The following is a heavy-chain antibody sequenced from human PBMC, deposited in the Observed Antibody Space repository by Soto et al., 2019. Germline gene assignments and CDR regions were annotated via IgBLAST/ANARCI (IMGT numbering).Heavy chain of an antibody. CDR1: GGSVSSGSYY. V-gene: IGHV4-61*01. D-gene: IGHD3-10*01. Sequence: SETLSLTCTVSGGSVSSGSYYWSWIRQPPGKGLEWIGYIYYSGSTNYNPSLKSQVTISVDTSKNQFSLKLSSVTAADTAVYYCARESSGHRFGESGDYFDYWGQGTLVTVS. CDR2: IYYSGST. J-gene: IGHJ4*02. CDR3: ARESSGHRFGESGDYFDY.